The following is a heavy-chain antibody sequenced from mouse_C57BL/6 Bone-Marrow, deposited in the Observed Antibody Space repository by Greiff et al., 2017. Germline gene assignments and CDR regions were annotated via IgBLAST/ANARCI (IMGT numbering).Heavy chain of an antibody. Sequence: LVESGAELARPGASVKLSCKASGYTFTSYGISWVKQRTGQGLEWIGEIYPRSGNTYYNEKFKGKATLTADKSSSTAYMELRSLTSEDSAVYFCARGTTVVAGGFAYWGQGTLVTVSA. CDR3: ARGTTVVAGGFAY. CDR1: GYTFTSYG. V-gene: IGHV1-81*01. J-gene: IGHJ3*01. D-gene: IGHD1-1*01. CDR2: IYPRSGNT.